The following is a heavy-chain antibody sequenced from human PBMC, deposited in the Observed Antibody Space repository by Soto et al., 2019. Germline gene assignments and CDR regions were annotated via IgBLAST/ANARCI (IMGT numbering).Heavy chain of an antibody. D-gene: IGHD6-25*01. J-gene: IGHJ4*02. V-gene: IGHV4-4*09. Sequence: PSETLSLTCTVSGASIGNSHWSWIRQPPGKGLEWIGLTFSRGSATYNPSLKSRVTISVDTSKNQLYLKLTSVTAADTDVYFCARHHPRTLAALEITFDFWGKGTLVTVSS. CDR2: TFSRGSA. CDR1: GASIGNSH. CDR3: ARHHPRTLAALEITFDF.